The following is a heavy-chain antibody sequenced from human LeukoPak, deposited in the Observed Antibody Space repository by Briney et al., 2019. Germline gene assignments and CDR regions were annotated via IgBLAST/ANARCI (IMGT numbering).Heavy chain of an antibody. CDR2: ISDDGSDI. CDR1: GFSFSTSW. CDR3: ARDRGGWGPTTFNF. V-gene: IGHV3-74*01. J-gene: IGHJ4*02. Sequence: GGSLRLSCAASGFSFSTSWMHWVRQGPGKGLAWVSRISDDGSDILYPDSVKDRFTVSRDNAKNTLSLQMNSLRAEDTALYYCARDRGGWGPTTFNFWGQGTLVTVSS. D-gene: IGHD3-10*01.